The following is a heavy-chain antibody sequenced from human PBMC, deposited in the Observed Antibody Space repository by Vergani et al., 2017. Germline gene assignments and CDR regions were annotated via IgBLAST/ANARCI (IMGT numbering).Heavy chain of an antibody. CDR2: TVPIFGSA. Sequence: QVHLVQSVAEVKKPGSSVKVSCRSSGDTSSSYAISWVRQAPGQGLEWLGMTVPIFGSATTTQKFRDRVTISAEAATNTAFLEGINLRSDDTAVYYCARIPPRVVGSYFDFWGQGTLVTVSS. D-gene: IGHD4-23*01. J-gene: IGHJ4*02. V-gene: IGHV1-69*15. CDR1: GDTSSSYA. CDR3: ARIPPRVVGSYFDF.